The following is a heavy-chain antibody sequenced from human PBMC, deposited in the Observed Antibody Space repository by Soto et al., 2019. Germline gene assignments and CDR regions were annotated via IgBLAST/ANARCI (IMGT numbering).Heavy chain of an antibody. Sequence: GGSLRLSCAASGFTFSSYAMHWVRQAPGKGLEWVAVISYDGSNKYYADSVKGRFTISRDNSKNTLYLQMNSLRAEDTAVYYCARGVHVLSEWYYFDYWGQGTLVTVSS. CDR1: GFTFSSYA. V-gene: IGHV3-30-3*01. D-gene: IGHD3-3*01. J-gene: IGHJ4*02. CDR2: ISYDGSNK. CDR3: ARGVHVLSEWYYFDY.